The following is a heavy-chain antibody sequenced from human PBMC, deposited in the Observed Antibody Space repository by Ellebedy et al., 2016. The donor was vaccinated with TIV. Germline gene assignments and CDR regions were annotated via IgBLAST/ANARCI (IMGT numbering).Heavy chain of an antibody. CDR3: ARHGVDNYGSFHLYGMDV. CDR1: GGSITSSRFF. D-gene: IGHD5-18*01. CDR2: MYYGGSS. Sequence: SETLSLTCSVSGGSITSSRFFWGWIHQAPGEGLEWIASMYYGGSSYYNQSLRSRVTMSVDSSKNQFSLRLSSVTAADTAVYFCARHGVDNYGSFHLYGMDVWGQGTTVIVSS. V-gene: IGHV4-39*01. J-gene: IGHJ6*02.